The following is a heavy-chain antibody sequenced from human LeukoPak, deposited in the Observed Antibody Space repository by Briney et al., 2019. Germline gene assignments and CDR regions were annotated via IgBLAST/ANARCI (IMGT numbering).Heavy chain of an antibody. J-gene: IGHJ4*02. V-gene: IGHV4-31*11. D-gene: IGHD5-18*01. CDR3: ATADTAMVSSLGY. Sequence: ASETLSLTCAVSGGSISSGGYYRSWIRQHPGKGLEWIGYIYYSGSTYYNPSLKSRVTISVDTSKNQFSLKLSSVTAADTAVYYCATADTAMVSSLGYWGQGTLVTVSS. CDR2: IYYSGST. CDR1: GGSISSGGYY.